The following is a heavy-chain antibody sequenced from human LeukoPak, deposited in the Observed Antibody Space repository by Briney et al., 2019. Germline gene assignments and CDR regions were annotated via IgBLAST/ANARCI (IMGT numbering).Heavy chain of an antibody. CDR1: GYTFTSYG. Sequence: ASVKVSCKASGYTFTSYGISWVRQAPGQGLEWMGWISAYNGNTNYAQKLQGRVTMTTDTSTSTAYMELRSLRSDDTAVYYCARAPSGYDSPRYYYGMDVWGQGTTVTVSS. D-gene: IGHD5-12*01. CDR2: ISAYNGNT. J-gene: IGHJ6*02. CDR3: ARAPSGYDSPRYYYGMDV. V-gene: IGHV1-18*01.